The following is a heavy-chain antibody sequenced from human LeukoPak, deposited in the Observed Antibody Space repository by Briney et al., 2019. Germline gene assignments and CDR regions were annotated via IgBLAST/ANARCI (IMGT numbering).Heavy chain of an antibody. V-gene: IGHV1-18*01. D-gene: IGHD6-19*01. CDR1: GYTFTNYG. Sequence: ASVKVSCKASGYTFTNYGISWVRQAPGQGLEWMGWISAYNGNTNYAQKLQGRVTMTTDTSTSTAYMELRSLRSDDTAVYYCAREVRYSSGWYYFDYWGQGTLVTVSS. J-gene: IGHJ4*02. CDR2: ISAYNGNT. CDR3: AREVRYSSGWYYFDY.